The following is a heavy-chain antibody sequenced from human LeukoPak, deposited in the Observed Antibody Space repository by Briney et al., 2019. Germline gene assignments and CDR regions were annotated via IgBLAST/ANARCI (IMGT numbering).Heavy chain of an antibody. CDR2: INPNSGGT. Sequence: ASVKVSCKASGYTFTGYYMHWVRQAPGQGLEWVGCINPNSGGTNYAQKFKGRVTMTRYTSISTGYMELSRLRSYDTAVYYCARDRDYDILTGYPIDAFDIWGQGTMVTVSS. V-gene: IGHV1-2*02. CDR3: ARDRDYDILTGYPIDAFDI. J-gene: IGHJ3*02. D-gene: IGHD3-9*01. CDR1: GYTFTGYY.